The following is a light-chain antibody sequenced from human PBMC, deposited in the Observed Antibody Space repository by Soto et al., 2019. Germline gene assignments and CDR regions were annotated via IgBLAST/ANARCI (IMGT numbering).Light chain of an antibody. CDR1: QGISSY. Sequence: AIRMTQSPSSFSASTGDRVTITCRASQGISSYLAWYQQKPGKAPKLLIYAASTLQSGVPSRFSGSGSGTDFTLTISCLQSEDFATYFCQQYNGVSRTFGQGTKVEIK. CDR2: AAS. J-gene: IGKJ1*01. CDR3: QQYNGVSRT. V-gene: IGKV1-8*01.